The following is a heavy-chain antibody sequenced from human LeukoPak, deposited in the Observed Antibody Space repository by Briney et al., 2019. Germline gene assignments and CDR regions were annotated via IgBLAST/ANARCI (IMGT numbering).Heavy chain of an antibody. CDR3: ARSDYGDAY. D-gene: IGHD4-17*01. J-gene: IGHJ4*02. Sequence: GGSLRLSCAASGFTFSSYWMHWVRQAPGKGLEWVSRINTDGSSTTYADSVKGRFTISRDNAKNTLYLQMNSLRAEDTAVYYCARSDYGDAYWGQGTLVTVSS. CDR1: GFTFSSYW. V-gene: IGHV3-74*01. CDR2: INTDGSST.